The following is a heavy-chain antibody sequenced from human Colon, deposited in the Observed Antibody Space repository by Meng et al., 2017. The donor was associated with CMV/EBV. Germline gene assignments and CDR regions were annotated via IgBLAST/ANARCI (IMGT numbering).Heavy chain of an antibody. Sequence: GESLMISCTASGFTFGDYAMSWVRQAPGKGLEWVGFIRSKAYGGTTEYAASVKGRFTIPRSDSKSIAYLQMNNLKTEDTAVYYCTRVGIWGWSFDYWGQGTLVTVSS. CDR2: IRSKAYGGTT. D-gene: IGHD2-15*01. CDR1: GFTFGDYA. V-gene: IGHV3-49*04. CDR3: TRVGIWGWSFDY. J-gene: IGHJ4*02.